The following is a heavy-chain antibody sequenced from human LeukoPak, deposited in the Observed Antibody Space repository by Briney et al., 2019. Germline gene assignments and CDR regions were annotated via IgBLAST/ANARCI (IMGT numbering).Heavy chain of an antibody. D-gene: IGHD5-18*01. CDR2: ISSGSGSI. CDR1: GFTFSGYS. CDR3: ARLSGYSYDY. J-gene: IGHJ4*02. V-gene: IGHV3-48*01. Sequence: GGSLRLSCAAPGFTFSGYSMNWVRQAPGKGLEWVSYISSGSGSIYYADSVKGRFTISRDNAKNSVYLQMNSLRAEDTAVYYCARLSGYSYDYWGQGTLVTVSS.